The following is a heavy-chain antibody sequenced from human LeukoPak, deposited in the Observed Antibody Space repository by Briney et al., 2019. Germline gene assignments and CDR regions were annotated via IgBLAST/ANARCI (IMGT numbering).Heavy chain of an antibody. CDR1: GFTFSSYS. D-gene: IGHD3-22*01. Sequence: PGGSLRLSCAASGFTFSSYSMNWVRQAPGKGLEWVSYISSSSSTIYYADSVKGRFTISRDNAKNSLCLQMNSLRAEDTAVYYCARDPYYYDSSGRGDWGQGTLVTVSS. J-gene: IGHJ4*02. CDR3: ARDPYYYDSSGRGD. V-gene: IGHV3-48*01. CDR2: ISSSSSTI.